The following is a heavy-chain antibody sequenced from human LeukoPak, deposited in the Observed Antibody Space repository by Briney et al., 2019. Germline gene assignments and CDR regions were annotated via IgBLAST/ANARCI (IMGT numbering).Heavy chain of an antibody. V-gene: IGHV1-46*01. CDR2: INPAGTIT. Sequence: ASVKVSCKASGFTFSSYWMHWVRQAPGQGLEWLGLINPAGTITVFARKFQGRATVTRDTSASTVYMELNTLTSEDTAVYYCVREGNSPYKNFDHWGQGTLVTVSS. CDR1: GFTFSSYW. CDR3: VREGNSPYKNFDH. J-gene: IGHJ4*02. D-gene: IGHD1-1*01.